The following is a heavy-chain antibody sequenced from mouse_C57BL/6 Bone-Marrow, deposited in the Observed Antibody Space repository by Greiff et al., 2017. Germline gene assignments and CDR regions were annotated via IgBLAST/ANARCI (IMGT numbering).Heavy chain of an antibody. Sequence: VQLQQSGPELVKPGASVKMSCTASGYNFTDYNMHWVKQSHGKSLEWIGYINPNNGGTSYHQKFKGKATLTTNTSSSTAYMELRSLTSEDSAVYYCARWGSNYGGYFDFWGKGTTVTVSS. J-gene: IGHJ1*03. D-gene: IGHD2-5*01. CDR1: GYNFTDYN. V-gene: IGHV1-22*01. CDR3: ARWGSNYGGYFDF. CDR2: INPNNGGT.